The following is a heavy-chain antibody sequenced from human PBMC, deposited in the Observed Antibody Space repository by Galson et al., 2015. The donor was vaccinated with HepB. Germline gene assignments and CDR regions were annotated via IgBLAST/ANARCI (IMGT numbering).Heavy chain of an antibody. D-gene: IGHD2-15*01. V-gene: IGHV1-69*04. Sequence: SVKVSCRASGGTFSSYAISWVRQAPGQGLEWMGRIIPILGIANYAQKFQGRVTITADKSTSTAYMELSSLRSEDTAVYYCARDGSGASWFDPWGQGTLVTVSS. CDR1: GGTFSSYA. CDR2: IIPILGIA. CDR3: ARDGSGASWFDP. J-gene: IGHJ5*02.